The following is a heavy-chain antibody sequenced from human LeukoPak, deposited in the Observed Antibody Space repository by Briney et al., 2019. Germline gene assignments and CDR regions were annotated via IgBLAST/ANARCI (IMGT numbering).Heavy chain of an antibody. V-gene: IGHV4-34*01. CDR2: INHSGST. D-gene: IGHD4-23*01. CDR1: GVSFSGYY. CDR3: ARREVVTPRYFDY. Sequence: PSETLSLTCAVYGVSFSGYYWSWIRQPPGKGLEWIGEINHSGSTNYNPSLKSRVTISVDTSKNQFSLKLSSVTAADTAVYYCARREVVTPRYFDYWGQGTLVTVSS. J-gene: IGHJ4*02.